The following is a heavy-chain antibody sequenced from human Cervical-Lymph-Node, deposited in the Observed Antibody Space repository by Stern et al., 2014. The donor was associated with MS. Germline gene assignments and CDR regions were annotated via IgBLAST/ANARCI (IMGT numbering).Heavy chain of an antibody. Sequence: QVQLVESGPGLVKPTQTLSLTCTVSGDSIYSGTYYWSWIRQSAGKGLEWIGRINVRGSTNSNPSLKSRLPMSIDTSKNQFSLRLSSVTAADTAVYYCARDRGVGGLFDYWGQGTLGIVSS. V-gene: IGHV4-61*02. CDR2: INVRGST. CDR1: GDSIYSGTYY. J-gene: IGHJ4*02. D-gene: IGHD3-10*01. CDR3: ARDRGVGGLFDY.